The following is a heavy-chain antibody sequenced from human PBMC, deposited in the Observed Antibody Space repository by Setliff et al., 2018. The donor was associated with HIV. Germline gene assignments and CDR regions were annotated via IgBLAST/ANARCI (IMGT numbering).Heavy chain of an antibody. D-gene: IGHD6-19*01. V-gene: IGHV4-4*09. Sequence: PSETLSLTCTVSGGSISSYYWSWIRQPPGKGLEWIGYIYTSGSTNYNPSLKSRVTISVDTSKNQFSLKLGSVTAADTAVYYCARVVPLRDSSGSIDYWGQGTLVTVSS. CDR3: ARVVPLRDSSGSIDY. CDR1: GGSISSYY. J-gene: IGHJ4*02. CDR2: IYTSGST.